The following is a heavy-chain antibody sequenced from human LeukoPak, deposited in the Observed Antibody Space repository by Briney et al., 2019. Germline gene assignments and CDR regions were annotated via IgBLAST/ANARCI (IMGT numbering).Heavy chain of an antibody. V-gene: IGHV5-51*01. Sequence: GESLKISCKGSGYTFSSYWIGWVRQMPGKGLEWMGTIYPGDSDTRYSPSFQGQVTISADKSISTAYLQWSSLKASDTAMYYCVKRGSAYDYFDYWGQGTLVTVSS. CDR3: VKRGSAYDYFDY. CDR2: IYPGDSDT. J-gene: IGHJ4*02. D-gene: IGHD5-12*01. CDR1: GYTFSSYW.